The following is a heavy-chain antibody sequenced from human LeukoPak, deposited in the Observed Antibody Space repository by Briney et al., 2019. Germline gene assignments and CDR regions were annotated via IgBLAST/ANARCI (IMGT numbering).Heavy chain of an antibody. V-gene: IGHV4-34*01. CDR2: INHSGTT. D-gene: IGHD6-13*01. J-gene: IGHJ4*02. CDR3: ASSREYSSSWYHYFDH. CDR1: GGSFSGYY. Sequence: SETLSLTCAVYGGSFSGYYWSWIRQPPGKGLEWIGEINHSGTTNYNPSLKSRVTISVDMSNNQFSLKLSSVTAAGTALYYCASSREYSSSWYHYFDHWGQGTLVTVSS.